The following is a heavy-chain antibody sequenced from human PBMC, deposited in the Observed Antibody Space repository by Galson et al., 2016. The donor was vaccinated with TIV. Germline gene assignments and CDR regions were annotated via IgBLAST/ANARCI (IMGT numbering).Heavy chain of an antibody. Sequence: SLRLSCAASGFTFGSYGMHWVRQAPGKGLEWVTFISSDGGDKYYRDSVKGRFTISRDKSKNTLYLQMNSLRIEDTAVYFCARVFSSYYFDSWGQGTPVTVSS. CDR1: GFTFGSYG. CDR2: ISSDGGDK. V-gene: IGHV3-30*03. CDR3: ARVFSSYYFDS. D-gene: IGHD6-6*01. J-gene: IGHJ4*02.